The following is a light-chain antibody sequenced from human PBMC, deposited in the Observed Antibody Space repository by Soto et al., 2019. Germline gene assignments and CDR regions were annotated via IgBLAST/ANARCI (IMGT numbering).Light chain of an antibody. CDR2: DAS. CDR1: QDISNY. Sequence: DIQMTQSPSSLSASVGDRVTITCQASQDISNYLNWYQQKPGKAPKLLIYDASNLETGVPSRFXESGSRTHFTFTISSLQPEDIATYYCQQYDNLPPMYTFGQGTKLEIK. V-gene: IGKV1-33*01. CDR3: QQYDNLPPMYT. J-gene: IGKJ2*01.